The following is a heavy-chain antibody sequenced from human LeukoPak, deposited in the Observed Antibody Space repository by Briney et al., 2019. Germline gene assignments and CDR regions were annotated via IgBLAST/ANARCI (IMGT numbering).Heavy chain of an antibody. CDR1: GGSISSYY. D-gene: IGHD3-3*01. V-gene: IGHV4-4*07. CDR2: IYTSGSS. J-gene: IGHJ3*02. CDR3: ARDSTIFGVGYPVDVFEI. Sequence: SETLSLTCTVSGGSISSYYWSWIRQPAGKGLEWIGHIYTSGSSNYSPSLKSRVTMSVDTSKNQFSLNLNSVTAADTAVYYCARDSTIFGVGYPVDVFEIWGQGTMVTVSS.